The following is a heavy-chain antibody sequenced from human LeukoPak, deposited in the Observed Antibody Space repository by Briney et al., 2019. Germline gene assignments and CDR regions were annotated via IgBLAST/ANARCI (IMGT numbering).Heavy chain of an antibody. CDR1: GFTFGSSA. D-gene: IGHD1-14*01. CDR3: ATGKQDSLYFYGMDV. CDR2: IVVGSGYT. J-gene: IGHJ6*02. Sequence: SSVKVSCKASGFTFGSSAIQWVRQARGQRLEWLGWIVVGSGYTTYTQKFQERVTITRDMSTSTAYMELSSLRSEDTAVYFCATGKQDSLYFYGMDVWGQGTTVTVSS. V-gene: IGHV1-58*02.